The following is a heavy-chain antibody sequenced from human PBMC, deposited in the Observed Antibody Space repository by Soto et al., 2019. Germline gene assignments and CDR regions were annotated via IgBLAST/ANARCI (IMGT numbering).Heavy chain of an antibody. V-gene: IGHV4-31*03. D-gene: IGHD3-3*01. CDR2: IYYSGST. CDR3: ARAPFITIFGVATPYGMDV. J-gene: IGHJ6*02. Sequence: SETLSLTCSVSGGSISSGGYYWSWIRQHPGKSLEWIGYIYYSGSTYYNPSLKSRVTISVDTSKNQFSLKLSSVTAADTAVYYCARAPFITIFGVATPYGMDVWGQGTTVTVSS. CDR1: GGSISSGGYY.